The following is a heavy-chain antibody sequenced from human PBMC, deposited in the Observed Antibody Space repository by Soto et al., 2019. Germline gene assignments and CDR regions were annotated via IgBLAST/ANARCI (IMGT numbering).Heavy chain of an antibody. CDR2: LYHIGST. CDR3: RSSTSCYDESCVDV. CDR1: GYSISSGNY. D-gene: IGHD2-2*01. Sequence: XETLSLTCAVSGYSISSGNYWAWIRQPPGRGLEWIGSLYHIGSTHYNTSLKSRVTISVDTSKNHFSLELSSVTAADTAIYYCRSSTSCYDESCVDVWGQGTMVTVSS. V-gene: IGHV4-38-2*01. J-gene: IGHJ6*02.